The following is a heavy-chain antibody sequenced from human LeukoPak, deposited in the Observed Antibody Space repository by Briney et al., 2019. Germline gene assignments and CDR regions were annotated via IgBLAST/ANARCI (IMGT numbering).Heavy chain of an antibody. D-gene: IGHD2-2*01. CDR1: GFTFSSYG. V-gene: IGHV3-30*02. Sequence: PGGSLRLSCAASGFTFSSYGMHWVRQAPGKGLEWVAFIRYDGSNKYYADSVKGRFTISRDNSKNTLYLQMNSLRAEDTAVYYCAKDRYCSSTSCRSNPDIEYYFDCWGQGTLVTVSS. J-gene: IGHJ4*02. CDR2: IRYDGSNK. CDR3: AKDRYCSSTSCRSNPDIEYYFDC.